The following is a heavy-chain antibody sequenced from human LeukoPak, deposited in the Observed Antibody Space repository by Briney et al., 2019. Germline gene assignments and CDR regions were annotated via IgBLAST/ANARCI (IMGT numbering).Heavy chain of an antibody. CDR2: INPNSGGT. J-gene: IGHJ6*02. CDR1: GYAFTGYN. V-gene: IGHV1-2*02. Sequence: VASVKVSCKASGYAFTGYNMHWVRQAPGQGLEWMGWINPNSGGTNYAQKFQGRVTMTRDTSISTAYMELSRLTSDDTAVYYCARWFTITSGDYDILTGSYHRGMDVWGQGTTVTVSS. D-gene: IGHD3-9*01. CDR3: ARWFTITSGDYDILTGSYHRGMDV.